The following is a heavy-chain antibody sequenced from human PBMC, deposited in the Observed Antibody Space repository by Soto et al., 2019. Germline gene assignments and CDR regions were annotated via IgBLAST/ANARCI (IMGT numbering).Heavy chain of an antibody. V-gene: IGHV3-30-3*01. J-gene: IGHJ6*02. CDR1: GFTFSSYA. Sequence: QVQLVESGGGVVQPGRSLRLSCAASGFTFSSYAMHWVRQAPGKGLEWVAVISYDGSNKYYADSVKGRFTISRDNSKNTLYLQMNSLRAEDTAVYYCARDPPMFNNWNDVGSYGMDVWGQGTTVTVSS. CDR3: ARDPPMFNNWNDVGSYGMDV. D-gene: IGHD1-20*01. CDR2: ISYDGSNK.